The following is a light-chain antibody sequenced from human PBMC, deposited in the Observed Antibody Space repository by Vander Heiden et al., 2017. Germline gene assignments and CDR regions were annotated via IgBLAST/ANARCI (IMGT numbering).Light chain of an antibody. V-gene: IGKV3-20*01. CDR3: QQYGSSPRT. CDR1: QSVSSNF. Sequence: DIVLTQSPGTLSLSPGERATLSCRASQSVSSNFLAWYQQKPGQAPRLLIYGASSRATGIPDRFSGIGSGTDFTLTITRLEPEDFAVYYCQQYGSSPRTFGQGTKVEI. J-gene: IGKJ1*01. CDR2: GAS.